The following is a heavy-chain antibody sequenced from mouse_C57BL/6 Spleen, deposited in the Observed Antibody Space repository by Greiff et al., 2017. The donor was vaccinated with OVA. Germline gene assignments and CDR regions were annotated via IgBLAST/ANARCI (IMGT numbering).Heavy chain of an antibody. D-gene: IGHD2-5*01. V-gene: IGHV1-55*01. CDR2: IYPGSGST. Sequence: QVQLQQPGAELVKPGASVKMSCKASGYTFTSYWITWVKQRPGQGLEWIGDIYPGSGSTNYNEKFKSKATLTVDTSSSTAYMQLSSLTSEDSAVYYCAREDSRYSNYDCDYWGQGTTLTVSS. CDR1: GYTFTSYW. J-gene: IGHJ2*01. CDR3: AREDSRYSNYDCDY.